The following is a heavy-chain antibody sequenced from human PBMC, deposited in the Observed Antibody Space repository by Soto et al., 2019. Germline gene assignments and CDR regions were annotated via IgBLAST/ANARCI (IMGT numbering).Heavy chain of an antibody. CDR2: INAGNGNT. D-gene: IGHD3-9*01. Sequence: ASVKVSCKASGYTFTSYAMHWVRQAPGQRLEWMGWINAGNGNTKYSQKFQGRVTITRDTSASTAYMELSSLRSEDTAVYYCATLGYYDILTGYWVTPGKYYFDYWGQGTLVTVSS. V-gene: IGHV1-3*01. J-gene: IGHJ4*02. CDR3: ATLGYYDILTGYWVTPGKYYFDY. CDR1: GYTFTSYA.